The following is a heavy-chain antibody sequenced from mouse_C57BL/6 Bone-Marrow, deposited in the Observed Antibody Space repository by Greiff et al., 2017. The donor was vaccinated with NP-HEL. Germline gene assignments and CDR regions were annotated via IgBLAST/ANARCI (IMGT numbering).Heavy chain of an antibody. V-gene: IGHV5-9-1*02. J-gene: IGHJ4*01. CDR2: ISSGGDYI. CDR1: GFTFSSYA. D-gene: IGHD6-5*01. CDR3: TRDPYDYDAMDY. Sequence: EVQRVESGEGLVKPGGSLTLSCAASGFTFSSYAMSWVRQTPEKRLEWVAYISSGGDYIYYADTVKGRFTISRNNARNTLYLQMSSLKAEDTAMYYCTRDPYDYDAMDYWGQGTSVTVSS.